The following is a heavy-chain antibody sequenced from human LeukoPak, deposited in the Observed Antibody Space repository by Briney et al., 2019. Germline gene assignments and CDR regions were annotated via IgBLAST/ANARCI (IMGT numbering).Heavy chain of an antibody. CDR1: GITLSNYG. D-gene: IGHD3/OR15-3a*01. V-gene: IGHV3-23*01. J-gene: IGHJ4*02. Sequence: PGGSLRLSCAVSGITLSNYGMSWVRQAPGKGLEWVAGISGSGGRTIYEDSVKGRLTISRDNPNNTLYLRMNSLRAEDTAFYFCAKRGVVIRVFLVGFHKEAFYFESWGQGALVSVSS. CDR3: AKRGVVIRVFLVGFHKEAFYFES. CDR2: ISGSGGRT.